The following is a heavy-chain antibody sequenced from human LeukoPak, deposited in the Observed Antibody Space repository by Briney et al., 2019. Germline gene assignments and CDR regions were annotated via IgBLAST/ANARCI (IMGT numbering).Heavy chain of an antibody. Sequence: ASVKVFCKASGYTFTLHGFSWVRQAPGQGLEWMGWITVYNGSTNFAQKLQGRVTMTTDTSTSTAYMELRSLRSDDTAVYYCARRLNSDYYFDYWGQGTLVTVSS. CDR1: GYTFTLHG. CDR3: ARRLNSDYYFDY. D-gene: IGHD4-23*01. V-gene: IGHV1-18*01. CDR2: ITVYNGST. J-gene: IGHJ4*02.